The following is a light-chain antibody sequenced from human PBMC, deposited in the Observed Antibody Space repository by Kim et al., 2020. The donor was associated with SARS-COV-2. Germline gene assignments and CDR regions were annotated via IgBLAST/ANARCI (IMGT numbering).Light chain of an antibody. V-gene: IGKV1-39*01. CDR1: QSISSY. CDR3: QQSYSTPLT. CDR2: TAS. J-gene: IGKJ4*01. Sequence: ASVGDRVTITCRASQSISSYLNWYQQKPRKAPKLLIYTASNLQSGVPSRFSGSESGTDFTLTITSLQPEDFATYYCQQSYSTPLTFGGGTKVDIK.